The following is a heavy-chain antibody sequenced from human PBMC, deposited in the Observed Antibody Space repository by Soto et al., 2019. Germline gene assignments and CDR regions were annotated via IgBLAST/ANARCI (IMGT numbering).Heavy chain of an antibody. D-gene: IGHD2-2*01. CDR2: IYWNDDE. J-gene: IGHJ3*01. V-gene: IGHV2-5*01. CDR1: RFSLSTSEVG. CDR3: ARVNVGYCDSTSCLNAFDA. Sequence: SGPTLVNPTQTLTLTCTFSRFSLSTSEVGAGRIRQPPGKALEWLALIYWNDDERFSPSLKSRLTITKDTSKNQVVLTMTNIDPVDRATYYCARVNVGYCDSTSCLNAFDAWGQGTLVTVSS.